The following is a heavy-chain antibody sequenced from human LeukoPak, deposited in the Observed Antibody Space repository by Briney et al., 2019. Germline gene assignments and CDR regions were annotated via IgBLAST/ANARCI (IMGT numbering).Heavy chain of an antibody. CDR2: IRYDGSDR. CDR3: VKDIWYSSGCGS. J-gene: IGHJ5*02. CDR1: GFTFSSYG. D-gene: IGHD6-19*01. Sequence: GGSLRLSCAASGFTFSSYGMHWVRQAPGKGLEWVAFIRYDGSDRYYADSVKGRLTISRDNSKNTLYLQMNNLSAEDTAVFYCVKDIWYSSGCGSWGQGTLVTVSS. V-gene: IGHV3-30*02.